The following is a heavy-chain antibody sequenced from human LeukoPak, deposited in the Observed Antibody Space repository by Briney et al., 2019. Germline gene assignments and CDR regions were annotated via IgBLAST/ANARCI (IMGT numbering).Heavy chain of an antibody. CDR3: ARSDTPRDWFDP. CDR1: GGPIRTYY. CDR2: IYFSGST. V-gene: IGHV4-59*08. J-gene: IGHJ5*02. Sequence: PSETLSLTCTVSGGPIRTYYWSWIRQPPGKGLEWIGNIYFSGSTNYNPSLKSRVIISVDTSKNQFSLKLTSVTAADTAVYYCARSDTPRDWFDPWGQGTLVTVSS.